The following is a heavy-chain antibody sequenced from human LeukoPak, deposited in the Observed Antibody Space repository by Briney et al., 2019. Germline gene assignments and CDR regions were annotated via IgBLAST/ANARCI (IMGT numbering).Heavy chain of an antibody. CDR3: ARSERGGYGSGSFYFDY. D-gene: IGHD3-10*01. V-gene: IGHV1-69*13. J-gene: IGHJ4*02. Sequence: ASVKVSCKASGGTFSSYAISWVRQAPGQGLEWMGGIIPIFGTANYAQKFQGRVTITADESTSTAYMELSSLRSEDTAVYYCARSERGGYGSGSFYFDYWGQGTLVTVSS. CDR2: IIPIFGTA. CDR1: GGTFSSYA.